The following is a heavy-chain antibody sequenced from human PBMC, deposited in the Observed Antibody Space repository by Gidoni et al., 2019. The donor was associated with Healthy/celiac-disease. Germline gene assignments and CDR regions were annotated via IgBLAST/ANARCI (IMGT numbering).Heavy chain of an antibody. J-gene: IGHJ4*02. CDR2: IYYIGST. CDR1: GGSISSGGYY. V-gene: IGHV4-31*03. CDR3: ARTGDSVVVPAALFDY. Sequence: QVQLQESGPGLVKPSQTLSLTCTVSGGSISSGGYYWSWIRQHPGKGLEWIGYIYYIGSTYYNPYLTSRVTITVDTSKNQFSLKLSSVTAADTAVYYCARTGDSVVVPAALFDYWGQGTLVTVSS. D-gene: IGHD2-2*01.